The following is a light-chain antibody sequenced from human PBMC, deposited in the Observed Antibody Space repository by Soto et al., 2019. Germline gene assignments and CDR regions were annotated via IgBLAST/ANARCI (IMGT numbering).Light chain of an antibody. V-gene: IGKV4-1*01. J-gene: IGKJ2*01. CDR1: QSVLYSSNNKNY. Sequence: DIVMTQSPDSLAVSLGERATINCKSSQSVLYSSNNKNYLAWYQQRPGQPPKLLIYWASTRESGVPDRFSGSGSGTDFTLTISSLQAEDVAVYSCQQYESTAPTFGQATKLEI. CDR3: QQYESTAPT. CDR2: WAS.